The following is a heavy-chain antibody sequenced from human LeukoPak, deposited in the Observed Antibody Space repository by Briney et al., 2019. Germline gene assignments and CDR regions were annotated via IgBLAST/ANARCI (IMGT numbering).Heavy chain of an antibody. CDR3: ARSRSYYDSSGYYFFDY. V-gene: IGHV4-39*07. CDR1: GGSISSSSYY. D-gene: IGHD3-22*01. CDR2: IYSSGST. Sequence: SETLSLTCSVSGGSISSSSYYWGWIRQPPGKGLEWIGSIYSSGSTYYNPSLKSRVTISVDTSKNQFSLKLSSVTAADTAVYYCARSRSYYDSSGYYFFDYWGQGTLVTVSS. J-gene: IGHJ4*02.